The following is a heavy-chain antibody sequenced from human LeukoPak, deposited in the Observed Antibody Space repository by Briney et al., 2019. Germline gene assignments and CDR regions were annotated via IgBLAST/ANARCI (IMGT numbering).Heavy chain of an antibody. CDR1: GFTFSNYW. J-gene: IGHJ4*02. CDR3: AREIAVAAAYYFDY. Sequence: GGSLRLSCVGSGFTFSNYWMSWVRQAPGKGLEWVSVIYSGGSTYYADSVKGRFTISRDNSKNTLYLQMNSLRAEDTAVYYCAREIAVAAAYYFDYWGQGTLVTVSS. V-gene: IGHV3-53*01. D-gene: IGHD6-19*01. CDR2: IYSGGST.